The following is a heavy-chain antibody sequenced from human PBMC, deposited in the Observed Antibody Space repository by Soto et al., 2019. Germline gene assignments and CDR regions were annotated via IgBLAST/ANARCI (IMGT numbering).Heavy chain of an antibody. V-gene: IGHV4-31*02. CDR1: GGTSVDRGYL. CDR3: ARPQQVETGDDAFDI. D-gene: IGHD7-27*01. CDR2: IYYSGST. Sequence: PLSHRWSVSGGTSVDRGYLRSRINQQPGKGLEWIGYIYYSGSTYYNPSLKSRVTISVDTSKNQFSLKLSSVTAADTAVYYCARPQQVETGDDAFDIWGQGTMVTVSS. J-gene: IGHJ3*02.